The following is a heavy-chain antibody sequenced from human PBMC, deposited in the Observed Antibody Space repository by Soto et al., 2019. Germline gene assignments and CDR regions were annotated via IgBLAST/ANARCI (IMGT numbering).Heavy chain of an antibody. CDR2: IIPIFGTA. D-gene: IGHD6-13*01. CDR1: GGTFSSYA. J-gene: IGHJ6*02. CDR3: ARGYSSTHTVYYDGMDV. V-gene: IGHV1-69*12. Sequence: QGQLVQSGAEVKKPGPSVKVSCKASGGTFSSYAISWVRQAPGQGLEWMGGIIPIFGTANYAQKFQGRVTITADESTSTAYMELSSLRYEDTAVYYCARGYSSTHTVYYDGMDVWGQGTTVTVSS.